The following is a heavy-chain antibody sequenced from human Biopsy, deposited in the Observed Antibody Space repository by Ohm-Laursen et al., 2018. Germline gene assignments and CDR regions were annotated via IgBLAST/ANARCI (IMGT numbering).Heavy chain of an antibody. CDR3: ARQVDFWSGYVDY. Sequence: SDTLSLTCTVSGGSISDSAYHWGWIRQSPRKGLEWIGNIYYSGNTDYSPSLKSRVTISVDTSNNQFSLKLRSVTAADTAVYYCARQVDFWSGYVDYWGQGTLVAVSS. J-gene: IGHJ4*02. V-gene: IGHV4-39*01. D-gene: IGHD3-3*01. CDR2: IYYSGNT. CDR1: GGSISDSAYH.